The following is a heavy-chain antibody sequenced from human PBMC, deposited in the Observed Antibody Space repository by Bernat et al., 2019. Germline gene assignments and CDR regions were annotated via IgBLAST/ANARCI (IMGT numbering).Heavy chain of an antibody. CDR3: ARDYSDYIGAFDI. J-gene: IGHJ3*02. CDR1: GGSISSYY. V-gene: IGHV4-59*01. D-gene: IGHD4-11*01. Sequence: QVQLQESGPGLVKPSETLSLTCAVSGGSISSYYWSWIRQPPGKGLEWIGYISYSGSTNYNPSLKSRVTMSVDTSKNQFSLKLSSGTAADTAVYYCARDYSDYIGAFDIWGQGTMVTVSS. CDR2: ISYSGST.